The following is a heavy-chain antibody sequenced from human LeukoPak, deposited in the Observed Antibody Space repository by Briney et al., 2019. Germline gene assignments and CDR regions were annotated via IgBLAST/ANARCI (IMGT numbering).Heavy chain of an antibody. CDR3: ARLTAVVTFDY. V-gene: IGHV5-51*01. D-gene: IGHD4-23*01. CDR1: GYSFTTYW. J-gene: IGHJ4*02. Sequence: GESLKISCKGSGYSFTTYWIGWVRQMPGKGLEWMGVIYPSDSDTRYSPSFQGQVTISADKSISTAYLQWRSLKVSDSAMYYCARLTAVVTFDYWGQGTLVTVSS. CDR2: IYPSDSDT.